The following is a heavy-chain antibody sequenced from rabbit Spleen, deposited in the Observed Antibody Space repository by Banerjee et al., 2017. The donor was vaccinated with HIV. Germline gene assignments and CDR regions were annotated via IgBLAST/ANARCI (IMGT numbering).Heavy chain of an antibody. CDR1: GLFFSSNNY. V-gene: IGHV1S40*01. CDR3: ARDLAGVIGWNFYW. Sequence: QSLVEAGGVLVITGASLTTTCTNSGLFFSSNNYMCWVRRDPGEGLEWISCYAGSSSGLTYSATWAKGRFTFSKTSSTTVTLQMTSLTVADTAKYFCARDLAGVIGWNFYWWGQGTLVTVS. D-gene: IGHD4-1*01. CDR2: YAGSSSGLT. J-gene: IGHJ4*01.